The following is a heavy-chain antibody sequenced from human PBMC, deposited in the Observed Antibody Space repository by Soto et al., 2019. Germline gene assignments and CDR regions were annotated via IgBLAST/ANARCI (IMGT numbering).Heavy chain of an antibody. CDR3: ARDSLDCSSTSCYL. Sequence: QVQLQESGPGLVKPSQTLSLTCTVSGGSISSGGYYWSWIRQHPGKGLEWIGYIYYSGSTYYNPSLKRRFTISVDTSKNQFSLKLSSVTAAATAVYYCARDSLDCSSTSCYLWGQGTLVTVSS. J-gene: IGHJ4*02. CDR1: GGSISSGGYY. CDR2: IYYSGST. D-gene: IGHD2-2*01. V-gene: IGHV4-31*03.